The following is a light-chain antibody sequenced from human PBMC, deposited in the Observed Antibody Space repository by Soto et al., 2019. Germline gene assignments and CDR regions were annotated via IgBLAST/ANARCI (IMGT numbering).Light chain of an antibody. CDR1: QSVNSR. CDR2: GAS. Sequence: EIVLTQSPGTLSLSPGERATLSCRASQSVNSRLAWYQHKPGQAPRLLISGASSRATGIPDRFSSSGSATDFTLTISRLEPEDFALYYCQHYGRSPITFGQGTRLEIK. CDR3: QHYGRSPIT. V-gene: IGKV3-20*01. J-gene: IGKJ5*01.